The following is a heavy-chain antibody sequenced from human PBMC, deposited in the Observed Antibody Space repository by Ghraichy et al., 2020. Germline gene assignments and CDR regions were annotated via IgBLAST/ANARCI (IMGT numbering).Heavy chain of an antibody. Sequence: GGSLRLSCAASGFTFSSYSMNWVRQAPGKGLEWVSYISSSSSTIYYADSVKGRFTISRDNAKNSLYLQMNSLRAEDTAVYYCASLKVGATFCYWGQGTLVTVSS. CDR3: ASLKVGATFCY. V-gene: IGHV3-48*01. CDR1: GFTFSSYS. CDR2: ISSSSSTI. J-gene: IGHJ4*02. D-gene: IGHD1-26*01.